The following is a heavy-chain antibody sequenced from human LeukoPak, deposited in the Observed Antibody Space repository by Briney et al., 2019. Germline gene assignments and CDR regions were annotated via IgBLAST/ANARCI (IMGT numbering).Heavy chain of an antibody. V-gene: IGHV3-23*01. Sequence: GGSLRLSCAASGFTFSSSAMSWVRQAPGKGLEWVSAISGGGGSTYYADSVKGRFTISRDNSKNTLYLQMSSLRAEDTAVYYCAKGTEWLAPLGPWGQGTLVTVSS. CDR3: AKGTEWLAPLGP. CDR1: GFTFSSSA. J-gene: IGHJ5*02. D-gene: IGHD6-19*01. CDR2: ISGGGGST.